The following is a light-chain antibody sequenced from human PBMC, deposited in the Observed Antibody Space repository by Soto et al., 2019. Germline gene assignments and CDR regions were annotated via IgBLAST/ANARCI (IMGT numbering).Light chain of an antibody. CDR1: QGISSL. CDR2: AAS. CDR3: QQDTSYSEA. V-gene: IGKV1-12*01. Sequence: DIEMTQSPSSVSASVGDRVTITCRASQGISSLLAWYQQKPGKAPKLLIYAASTLQSGVPSRFSGSGSGTEFTLTISSLQPDDFATYYCQQDTSYSEAFAQGTKVDNK. J-gene: IGKJ1*01.